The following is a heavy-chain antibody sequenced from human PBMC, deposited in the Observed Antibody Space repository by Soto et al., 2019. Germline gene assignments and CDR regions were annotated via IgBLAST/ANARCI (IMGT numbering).Heavy chain of an antibody. D-gene: IGHD6-19*01. CDR2: IWYDGSNK. CDR1: GFTFSSYG. V-gene: IGHV3-33*06. CDR3: AKDGVVASSGWSDY. Sequence: QVQLVESGGGVVQPGRSLRLSCAASGFTFSSYGMHWVRQAPGKGLEWVAVIWYDGSNKYYADSVKGRFTISRDNSKNTLYLQMNSLRAEDTAVYYCAKDGVVASSGWSDYWGQGTLVTVSS. J-gene: IGHJ4*02.